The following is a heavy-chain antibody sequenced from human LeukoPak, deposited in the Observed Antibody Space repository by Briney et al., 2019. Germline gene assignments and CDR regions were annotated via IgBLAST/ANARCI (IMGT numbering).Heavy chain of an antibody. D-gene: IGHD6-13*01. CDR1: GGSFSGYY. CDR2: INHSGST. CDR3: ARRGQQLKY. V-gene: IGHV4-34*01. Sequence: SETLSLTCAVYGGSFSGYYWSWIRQPPGEGLEWIGEINHSGSTNYNPSLKSRVTISVDTSKNQFSLKLSSVTAADTAVYYCARRGQQLKYWGQGTLVTVSS. J-gene: IGHJ4*02.